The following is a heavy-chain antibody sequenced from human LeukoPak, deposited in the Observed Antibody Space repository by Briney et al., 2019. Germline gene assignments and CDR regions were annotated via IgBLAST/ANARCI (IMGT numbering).Heavy chain of an antibody. J-gene: IGHJ6*04. V-gene: IGHV3-48*03. Sequence: PGGSLRLSCAASGFTFSSYEMNWVRQAPGKGLEWVSYISSSGSTIYYADSVKGRFTISRDNAKNSLYLQMNSLRAEDTAVYYCASYCSSTSCSGYYGMDVWGKGTTVTVSS. CDR3: ASYCSSTSCSGYYGMDV. CDR1: GFTFSSYE. CDR2: ISSSGSTI. D-gene: IGHD2-2*01.